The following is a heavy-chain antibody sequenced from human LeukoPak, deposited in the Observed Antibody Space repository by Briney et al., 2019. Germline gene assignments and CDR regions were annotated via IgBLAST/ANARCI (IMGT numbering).Heavy chain of an antibody. Sequence: ASVKVSCKASGYTFTSYAMNWVRQAPGQGLERMGWINTNTGNPTYAQGFTGRFVFSLDTSVSTAYLQISSLKAEDTAVYYCARKLSGSRLEYTFDYWGQGTLVTVSS. D-gene: IGHD1-26*01. V-gene: IGHV7-4-1*02. J-gene: IGHJ4*02. CDR1: GYTFTSYA. CDR3: ARKLSGSRLEYTFDY. CDR2: INTNTGNP.